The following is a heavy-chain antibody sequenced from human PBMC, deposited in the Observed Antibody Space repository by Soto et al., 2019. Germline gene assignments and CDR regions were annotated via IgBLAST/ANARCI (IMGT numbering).Heavy chain of an antibody. V-gene: IGHV3-30*18. CDR2: ISYDGNNK. Sequence: QLVQSGGGVVQWGGSLTISCAASGFTFNKDGLQWVRRAPGKGLEWVAVISYDGNNKHYADSVKGRFTVSREDSKNALLLQMNGLRVDRAAVYYCAKDQGAAVAGSYGMDVWGHGTTVTVSS. CDR3: AKDQGAAVAGSYGMDV. D-gene: IGHD6-19*01. J-gene: IGHJ6*02. CDR1: GFTFNKDG.